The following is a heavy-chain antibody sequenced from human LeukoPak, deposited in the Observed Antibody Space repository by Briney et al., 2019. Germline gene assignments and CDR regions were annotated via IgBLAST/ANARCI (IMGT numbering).Heavy chain of an antibody. CDR3: ARDLYGSGSLS. J-gene: IGHJ4*02. D-gene: IGHD3-10*01. Sequence: NSSETLSLTCTVSGGSISSYYWSWIRQPPGKGLEWIGYIYYSESTNYNPSLKSRVTISVDTSKDQFSLKLSSVTAADTAVYYCARDLYGSGSLSWGQGTLVTVSS. CDR2: IYYSEST. CDR1: GGSISSYY. V-gene: IGHV4-59*01.